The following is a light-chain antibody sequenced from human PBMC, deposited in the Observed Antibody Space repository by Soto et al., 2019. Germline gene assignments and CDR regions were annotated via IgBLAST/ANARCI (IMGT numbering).Light chain of an antibody. Sequence: QSALTQPASVSGSPGQSITISCTGTSSDVGYYNYVSWYQHHPGKVPKLMIYEVSNRPSGVSNRFSGSKSGNTASLTISGFQAEYEADYYCSSYTTSSTQVFGGGTKLTVL. CDR2: EVS. V-gene: IGLV2-14*01. CDR3: SSYTTSSTQV. J-gene: IGLJ3*02. CDR1: SSDVGYYNY.